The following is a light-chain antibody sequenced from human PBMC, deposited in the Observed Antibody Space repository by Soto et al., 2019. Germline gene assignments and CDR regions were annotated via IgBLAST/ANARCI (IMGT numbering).Light chain of an antibody. V-gene: IGKV3-20*01. Sequence: EIVLTQSPGTLSLSPGERATLSCRASQSISSSHLAWYQQNPDQAPRLLIWGASNRATVIPERFSGSGSGTDFTLTLSRQEPGDCAVSSCQQYGGSRTFGQGTRVEIK. CDR2: GAS. J-gene: IGKJ1*01. CDR3: QQYGGSRT. CDR1: QSISSSH.